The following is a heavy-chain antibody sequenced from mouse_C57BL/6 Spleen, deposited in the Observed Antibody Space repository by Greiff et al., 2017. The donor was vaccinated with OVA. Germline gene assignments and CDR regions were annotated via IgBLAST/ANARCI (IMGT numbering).Heavy chain of an antibody. CDR2: IDPEDGDT. D-gene: IGHD1-1*01. J-gene: IGHJ4*01. CDR1: GFNIKDYY. V-gene: IGHV14-1*01. Sequence: VQLQQSGAELVRPGASVKLSCTASGFNIKDYYMHWVKQRPEQGLAWIGRIDPEDGDTEYAPKFQGKATMTADTSSNTAYLQLSSLTSEDTAVYYCTPGDYYGSSAMDYWGQGTSVTVSS. CDR3: TPGDYYGSSAMDY.